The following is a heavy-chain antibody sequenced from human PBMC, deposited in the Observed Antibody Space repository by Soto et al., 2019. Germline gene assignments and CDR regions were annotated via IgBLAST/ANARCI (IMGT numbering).Heavy chain of an antibody. CDR3: ARPSGYSSGWSAFDY. Sequence: GGALKISCKGSGYSFTSYWIGWVRQMPGKGLEWMGIIYPGDSDTRYSPSFQGQVTISADKSISTAYLQWSSLKASDTAMYYCARPSGYSSGWSAFDYWGQGTLVTVSS. D-gene: IGHD6-19*01. CDR2: IYPGDSDT. V-gene: IGHV5-51*01. CDR1: GYSFTSYW. J-gene: IGHJ4*02.